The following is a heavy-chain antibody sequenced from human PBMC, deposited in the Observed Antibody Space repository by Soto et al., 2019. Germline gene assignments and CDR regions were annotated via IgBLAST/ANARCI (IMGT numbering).Heavy chain of an antibody. V-gene: IGHV4-34*01. Sequence: SETLSLTCAVYGGSFSGYYWSWIRQPPGKGPEWIGEINHSGSTNYNPSLKSRVTISVDTSKNQFSLKLSSVTAADTAVYYCARSRGYSYGANYYYYGMDVWGQGTTVTVSS. CDR2: INHSGST. CDR1: GGSFSGYY. CDR3: ARSRGYSYGANYYYYGMDV. D-gene: IGHD5-18*01. J-gene: IGHJ6*02.